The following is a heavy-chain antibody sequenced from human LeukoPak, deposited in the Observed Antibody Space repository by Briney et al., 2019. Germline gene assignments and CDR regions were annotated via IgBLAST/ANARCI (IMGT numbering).Heavy chain of an antibody. J-gene: IGHJ4*02. Sequence: GASVKVSCKASGYTFTSYGISWVRQAPGQGLEWMGWISAYNGNTNYAQKLQGRVTMTTDTSTSTAYMELRSLRFDDTAVYYCARPTPTLPDYYFDYWGQGTLVTVSS. CDR1: GYTFTSYG. CDR3: ARPTPTLPDYYFDY. V-gene: IGHV1-18*01. D-gene: IGHD2-15*01. CDR2: ISAYNGNT.